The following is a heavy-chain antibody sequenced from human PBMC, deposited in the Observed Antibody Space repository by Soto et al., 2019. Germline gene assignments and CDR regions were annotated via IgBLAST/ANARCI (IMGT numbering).Heavy chain of an antibody. Sequence: PGGSLRLSCAASGFTFSSYAMSWVRQAPGKGLEWVSAISGSGGSTYYADSVKGRFTISRDNSKNTLYLQMNSLRAEDTAVYYCAISDPVDYGDYLPYYFDYWGQGTLVTVSS. CDR2: ISGSGGST. V-gene: IGHV3-23*01. CDR1: GFTFSSYA. J-gene: IGHJ4*02. D-gene: IGHD4-17*01. CDR3: AISDPVDYGDYLPYYFDY.